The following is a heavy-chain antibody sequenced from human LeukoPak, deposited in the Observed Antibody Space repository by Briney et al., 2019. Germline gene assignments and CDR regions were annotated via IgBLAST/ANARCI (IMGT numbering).Heavy chain of an antibody. Sequence: KPSETLSLTCTVSGGSISSYYWSWLRQPPGKGLEYIGYTHYSGATNYNPSLKSRVTISLDTSGNQFSLKLSSVTAADTAVYYCARYSYDILTGYPKGWFDPWGQGTLVTVSS. D-gene: IGHD3-9*01. CDR1: GGSISSYY. CDR2: THYSGAT. CDR3: ARYSYDILTGYPKGWFDP. J-gene: IGHJ5*02. V-gene: IGHV4-59*01.